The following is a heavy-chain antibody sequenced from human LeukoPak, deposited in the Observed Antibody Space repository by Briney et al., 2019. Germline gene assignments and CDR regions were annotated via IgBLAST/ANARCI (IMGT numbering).Heavy chain of an antibody. J-gene: IGHJ6*02. CDR2: ISYDGSNK. D-gene: IGHD3-22*01. V-gene: IGHV3-30-3*01. CDR3: AREWDSSGLGYYYGMDV. Sequence: GGSLRLSCAASGFTFSSYAMHWVRQAPGKGLEWVAVISYDGSNKYYADSVKGRFTISRDNSKNTLYLQMNSLRAEDTAVYYCAREWDSSGLGYYYGMDVWGQGTTVTVSS. CDR1: GFTFSSYA.